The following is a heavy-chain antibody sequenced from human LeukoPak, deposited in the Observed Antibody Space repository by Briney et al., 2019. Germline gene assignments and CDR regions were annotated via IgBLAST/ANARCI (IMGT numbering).Heavy chain of an antibody. D-gene: IGHD3-10*01. Sequence: SETLSLTCTVSGGSISSSSYYWGWIRQPPGKGLEWIGSIYYSGSTYYNPSLKSRVTISVDTSKNQFSLKLSSVTAADTAVYYCARGYTDSWFRELLYYFDYWGQGTLVTVSS. V-gene: IGHV4-39*07. J-gene: IGHJ4*02. CDR3: ARGYTDSWFRELLYYFDY. CDR2: IYYSGST. CDR1: GGSISSSSYY.